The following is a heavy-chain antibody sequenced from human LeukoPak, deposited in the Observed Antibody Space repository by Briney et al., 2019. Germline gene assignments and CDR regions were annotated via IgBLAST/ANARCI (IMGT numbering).Heavy chain of an antibody. V-gene: IGHV3-7*02. J-gene: IGHJ4*02. CDR3: ARGIVVVVGASGHFDY. D-gene: IGHD2-15*01. CDR2: ISPDGSEK. Sequence: PGGSLRLSCVASGFTFSTYWMNWVRQAPGQGLDRLGTISPDGSEKYYVDSVKGRFTISRDNAKASLYLQINSLRADDKALYFFARGIVVVVGASGHFDYWGQGTLITVSS. CDR1: GFTFSTYW.